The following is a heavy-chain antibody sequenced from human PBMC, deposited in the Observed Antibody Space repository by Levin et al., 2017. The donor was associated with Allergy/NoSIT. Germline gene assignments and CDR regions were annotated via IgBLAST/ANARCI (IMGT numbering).Heavy chain of an antibody. D-gene: IGHD3-22*01. Sequence: GGSLRLSCVASGFTVSRNYMNWVRQAPGKGLEWVSVIYSGGSTYYADSVKGRFTISRDNSKNTLYLQMNSLRAEDTAVYYCAREYTMIVWGQGTLVTVSS. CDR1: GFTVSRNY. CDR2: IYSGGST. J-gene: IGHJ4*02. CDR3: AREYTMIV. V-gene: IGHV3-53*01.